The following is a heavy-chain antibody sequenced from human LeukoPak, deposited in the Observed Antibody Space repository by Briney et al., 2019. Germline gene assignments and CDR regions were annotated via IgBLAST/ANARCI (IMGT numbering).Heavy chain of an antibody. V-gene: IGHV1-2*02. Sequence: ASVKVSCNAFGHTYTGSYMHWCRQAPGQGLEWMGWISPHSGGRNYAQNFQGRVTTTRDTSISTASMELSSLRSDDTAVYFCARGCDGAGSYLIDYWGQGTLVTVSS. CDR1: GHTYTGSY. D-gene: IGHD3-10*01. CDR2: ISPHSGGR. CDR3: ARGCDGAGSYLIDY. J-gene: IGHJ4*02.